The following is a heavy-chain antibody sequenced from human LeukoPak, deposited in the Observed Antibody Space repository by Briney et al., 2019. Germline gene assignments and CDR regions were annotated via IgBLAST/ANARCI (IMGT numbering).Heavy chain of an antibody. CDR1: GSTFDDYA. V-gene: IGHV3-9*01. D-gene: IGHD5-18*01. Sequence: SLRLSCAASGSTFDDYAMHWVRQAPGKGLEWVSGISYNSGSINYAESVKGRFTISRDNAKNSLYLQMNSLTVEDTALYYCAKVGPVSSYGFGFFNYWGRGTLATVSS. J-gene: IGHJ4*02. CDR2: ISYNSGSI. CDR3: AKVGPVSSYGFGFFNY.